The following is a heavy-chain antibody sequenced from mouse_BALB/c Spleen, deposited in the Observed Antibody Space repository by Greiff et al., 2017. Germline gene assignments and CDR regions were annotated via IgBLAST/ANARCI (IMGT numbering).Heavy chain of an antibody. D-gene: IGHD2-14*01. CDR1: GFTFSSYA. J-gene: IGHJ3*01. V-gene: IGHV5-9-4*01. CDR2: ISSGGSYT. CDR3: ANRYDGTSY. Sequence: DVHLVESGGGLVKPGGSLKLSCAASGFTFSSYAMSWVRQSPEKRLEWVAEISSGGSYTYYPDTVTGRFTISRDNAKNTLYLEMSSLRSEDTAMYYCANRYDGTSYWGQGTLVTVSA.